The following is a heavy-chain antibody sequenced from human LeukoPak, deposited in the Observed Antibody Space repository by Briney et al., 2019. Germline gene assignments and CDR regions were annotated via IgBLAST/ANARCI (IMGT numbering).Heavy chain of an antibody. J-gene: IGHJ4*02. V-gene: IGHV3-30*04. D-gene: IGHD3-3*01. Sequence: PGGSLRLSCASSRFTFSNSILHWVRQAPGKGLEWVAAMSFDGFSKYYADSVKGRFTISRDDSRSTVDLQLSSLGPDDTAIYYCARGVPYPSWSGPHYSDDWGQGILVTVSS. CDR3: ARGVPYPSWSGPHYSDD. CDR1: RFTFSNSI. CDR2: MSFDGFSK.